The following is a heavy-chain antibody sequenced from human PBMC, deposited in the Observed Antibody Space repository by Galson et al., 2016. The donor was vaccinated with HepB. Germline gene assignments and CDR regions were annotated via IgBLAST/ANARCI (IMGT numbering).Heavy chain of an antibody. CDR2: IYYTGST. J-gene: IGHJ4*02. V-gene: IGHV4-61*03. CDR1: GGSVSSASYF. D-gene: IGHD3-22*01. CDR3: ARAPRGYYDSNGYLGYFDY. Sequence: SETLFLTCTVSGGSVSSASYFWSWIRQPPGKGLERIGDIYYTGSTNYNPSLKSRVTISVDTSKNHFSLRLSSVTAADTALYYCARAPRGYYDSNGYLGYFDYWGQGIMVIVSS.